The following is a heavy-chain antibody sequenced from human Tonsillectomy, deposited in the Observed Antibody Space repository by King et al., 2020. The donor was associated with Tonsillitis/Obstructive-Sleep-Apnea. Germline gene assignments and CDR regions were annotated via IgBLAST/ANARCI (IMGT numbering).Heavy chain of an antibody. V-gene: IGHV3-11*05. CDR2: ISSSSSYT. Sequence: VQLVESGGGLAKPGGSLRLSCAASGFTFSDYYMSWIRQAPGKGLEWVSYISSSSSYTNYADSVKGRFTISRDNAKNSLYLQMNSLRAEDTAVYYCARVSRGIAARRFWFAPWGQGTLVTVSS. J-gene: IGHJ5*02. CDR3: ARVSRGIAARRFWFAP. D-gene: IGHD6-6*01. CDR1: GFTFSDYY.